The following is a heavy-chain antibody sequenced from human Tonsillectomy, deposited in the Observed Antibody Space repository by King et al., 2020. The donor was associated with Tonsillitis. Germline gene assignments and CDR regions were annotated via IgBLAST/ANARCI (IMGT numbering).Heavy chain of an antibody. CDR2: IYWNDDK. D-gene: IGHD2-2*01. Sequence: ITLKESGPTLGKPTQTLTLTCTFSGFSLSTSGVGVGWIRQPPGKALEWIALIYWNDDKRYSPSLKSRLTITKDTSKNQVVLTMTNMDPVDTATYYCAHRSDQQHLYYYYYGMDVWGQGTTVTVSS. CDR3: AHRSDQQHLYYYYYGMDV. J-gene: IGHJ6*02. CDR1: GFSLSTSGVG. V-gene: IGHV2-5*01.